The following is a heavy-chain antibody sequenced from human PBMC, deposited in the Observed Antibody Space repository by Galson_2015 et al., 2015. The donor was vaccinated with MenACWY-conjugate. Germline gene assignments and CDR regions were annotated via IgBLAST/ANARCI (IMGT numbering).Heavy chain of an antibody. D-gene: IGHD2-2*01. V-gene: IGHV4-34*01. CDR2: INHSGST. CDR1: GGSFSGYY. J-gene: IGHJ6*02. CDR3: ARGHVPYGMDV. Sequence: SETLSLTCAVYGGSFSGYYWSWIRQPPGKGLEWIGEINHSGSTNYNPSLKSRVTISVDTSKNQFSLKLSSVTAADTAVYYCARGHVPYGMDVWGQGTTVTVSS.